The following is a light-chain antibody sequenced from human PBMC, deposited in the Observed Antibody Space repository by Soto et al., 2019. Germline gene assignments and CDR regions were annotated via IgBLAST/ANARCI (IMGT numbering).Light chain of an antibody. V-gene: IGKV4-1*01. J-gene: IGKJ5*01. Sequence: IVMTQSPDSLAVSLGERATINCKSSQSVLYSPNNKNYMTWYQQKPGQPPKLLIYWASTRESGVPDRFSGSGSGTDFTLTISSLQAEDVAVYYCQQYYSTVTFGQGTRLEIK. CDR2: WAS. CDR1: QSVLYSPNNKNY. CDR3: QQYYSTVT.